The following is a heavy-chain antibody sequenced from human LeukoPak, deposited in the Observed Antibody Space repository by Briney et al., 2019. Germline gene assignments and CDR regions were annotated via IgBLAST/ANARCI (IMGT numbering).Heavy chain of an antibody. V-gene: IGHV3-53*01. J-gene: IGHJ4*02. CDR3: ASILYG. D-gene: IGHD2/OR15-2a*01. CDR1: GFTVSTYS. CDR2: FSSGGRT. Sequence: GGSLRLSCAASGFTVSTYSMGWVRQAPGKGLEWVATFSSGGRTSYADSVKGRFTISRDTSQNTVYLQMNSLRDEDTALYYCASILYGWGQGTLVTVSS.